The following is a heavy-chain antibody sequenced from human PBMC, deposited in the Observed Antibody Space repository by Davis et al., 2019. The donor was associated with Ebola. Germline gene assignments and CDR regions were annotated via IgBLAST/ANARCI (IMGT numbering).Heavy chain of an antibody. Sequence: MPSETLSLTCTVYGGSFSGYYWSWIRQPPGKGLEWIGEIKHSGSTNYNPSLWGRVTISIDTSKNHFSLKLSSVTAADTAVYYCAGAGYSSGWNFDYWGQGTLVTVSS. CDR1: GGSFSGYY. CDR2: IKHSGST. J-gene: IGHJ4*02. V-gene: IGHV4-34*01. D-gene: IGHD6-19*01. CDR3: AGAGYSSGWNFDY.